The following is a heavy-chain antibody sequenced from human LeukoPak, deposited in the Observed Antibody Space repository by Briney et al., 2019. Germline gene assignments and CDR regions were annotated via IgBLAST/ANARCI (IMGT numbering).Heavy chain of an antibody. CDR1: GFTVSSNY. J-gene: IGHJ6*03. V-gene: IGHV3-53*01. Sequence: GGSLRLSCAASGFTVSSNYMSWVRQAPGKGLEWVSVIYSGGSTYYADSVKGRFTISRDNSKNTLYLQMNSLRAEDTAVYYCARDYYDSSGYLTYYYMDVWGKGTTVTISS. CDR3: ARDYYDSSGYLTYYYMDV. CDR2: IYSGGST. D-gene: IGHD3-22*01.